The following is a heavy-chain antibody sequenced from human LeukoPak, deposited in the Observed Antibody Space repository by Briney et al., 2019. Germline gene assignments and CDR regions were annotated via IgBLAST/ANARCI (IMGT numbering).Heavy chain of an antibody. V-gene: IGHV1-8*01. CDR2: MNPNSGNT. J-gene: IGHJ4*02. CDR1: GYTFTSYD. Sequence: VASVKVSCKASGYTFTSYDINWVRQATGQGLEWMGWMNPNSGNTGYAQKFQGRVTMTTDTSTSTAYMELRSLRSDDTAVYYCAREAGTYWGQGTLVTVSS. CDR3: AREAGTY. D-gene: IGHD6-13*01.